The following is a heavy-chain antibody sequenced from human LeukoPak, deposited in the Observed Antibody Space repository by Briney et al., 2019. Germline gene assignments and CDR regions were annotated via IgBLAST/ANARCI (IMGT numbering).Heavy chain of an antibody. CDR1: GFAFSSYA. Sequence: GGSLRLSCAASGFAFSSYAVSWVRQAPGKGLEWVSSISGSGGSTYSADSVKGRFTISRDNSKNTLYLQMNSLRAEDTALYYCAKDRSCTNDICHGDFDYWGQGTLVTVSS. V-gene: IGHV3-23*01. D-gene: IGHD2-8*01. J-gene: IGHJ4*02. CDR3: AKDRSCTNDICHGDFDY. CDR2: ISGSGGST.